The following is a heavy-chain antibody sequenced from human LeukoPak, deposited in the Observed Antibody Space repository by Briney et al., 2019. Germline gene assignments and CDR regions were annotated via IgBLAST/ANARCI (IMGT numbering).Heavy chain of an antibody. Sequence: GASVKVSCKASGGTFSSYAISWVRQAPGQGLEWMGRIIPIFGTANYAQKFQGRVTITTDESTSTAYMELSSLRSEDTAVYYCARDGCSGGSCYSDYWGQGTLVTVSS. V-gene: IGHV1-69*05. CDR1: GGTFSSYA. D-gene: IGHD2-15*01. CDR3: ARDGCSGGSCYSDY. J-gene: IGHJ4*02. CDR2: IIPIFGTA.